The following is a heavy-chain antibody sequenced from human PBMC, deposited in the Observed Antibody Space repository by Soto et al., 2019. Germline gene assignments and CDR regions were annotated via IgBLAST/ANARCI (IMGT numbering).Heavy chain of an antibody. J-gene: IGHJ4*02. CDR2: ISYDGSNK. D-gene: IGHD2-21*01. V-gene: IGHV3-30*18. CDR3: AKDRRGRGEFDY. Sequence: LRLSCAASGFTFSSYGMHWVRQAPGKGLEWVAVISYDGSNKYYADSVKGRFTISRDNSKNTLYLQMNSLRAEDTAVYYCAKDRRGRGEFDYCGQGTLVTVSS. CDR1: GFTFSSYG.